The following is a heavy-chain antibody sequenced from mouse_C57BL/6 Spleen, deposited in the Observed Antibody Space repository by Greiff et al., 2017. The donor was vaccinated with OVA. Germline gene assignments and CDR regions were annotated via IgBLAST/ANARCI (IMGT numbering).Heavy chain of an antibody. V-gene: IGHV3-6*01. J-gene: IGHJ3*01. CDR3: APYYSNYGFAY. Sequence: DVKLQESGPGLVKPSQSLSLTCSVTGYSITSGYYWNWIRQFPGNKLEWMGYISYDGSNNYNPSLKNRISITRDTSKNQFFLKLNSVTTEDTATYYCAPYYSNYGFAYWGQGTLVTVSA. CDR2: ISYDGSN. CDR1: GYSITSGYY. D-gene: IGHD2-5*01.